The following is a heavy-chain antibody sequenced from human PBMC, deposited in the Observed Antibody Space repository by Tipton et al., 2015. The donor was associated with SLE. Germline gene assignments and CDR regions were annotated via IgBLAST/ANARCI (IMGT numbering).Heavy chain of an antibody. CDR2: INHSGST. D-gene: IGHD4-17*01. CDR3: ARADGDVPFDY. Sequence: TLSLTCTVSGGSISSSSYYWGWIRQPPGKGLEWIGEINHSGSTNYNPSLKSRVTISVDTSKNQFSLKLSSVTAADTAVYYCARADGDVPFDYWGQGTLVTVSS. V-gene: IGHV4-39*07. J-gene: IGHJ4*02. CDR1: GGSISSSSYY.